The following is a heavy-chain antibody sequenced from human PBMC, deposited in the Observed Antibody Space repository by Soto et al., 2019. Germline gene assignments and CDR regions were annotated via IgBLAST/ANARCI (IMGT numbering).Heavy chain of an antibody. CDR1: GFSLSTSGVG. V-gene: IGHV2-5*02. CDR3: PRRQWVDDFDI. Sequence: QITLKESGPTLVKPTQTLTLTCTFSGFSLSTSGVGVGWIRQPPGKALEWLALIYWDDDKRYSPYLKSRLTLPKDTSKNHVVLTMPTMDPVDTAKYYCPRRQWVDDFDIWGQGTLVTVSS. CDR2: IYWDDDK. D-gene: IGHD6-19*01. J-gene: IGHJ3*02.